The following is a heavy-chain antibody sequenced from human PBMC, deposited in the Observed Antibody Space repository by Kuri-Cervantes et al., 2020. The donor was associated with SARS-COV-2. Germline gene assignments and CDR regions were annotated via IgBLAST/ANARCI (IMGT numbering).Heavy chain of an antibody. Sequence: GESLKISCAASGFTFSNSDMNWVRQAPGKGLEWVSGVSWNGSRTHYADSVKGRFIISRDNSRNFLYQQMNSLRPEDMAVYYCAGGFAMVRSMDVWSQGTTVTVSS. CDR1: GFTFSNSD. CDR2: VSWNGSRT. V-gene: IGHV3-19*01. CDR3: AGGFAMVRSMDV. D-gene: IGHD3-10*01. J-gene: IGHJ6*02.